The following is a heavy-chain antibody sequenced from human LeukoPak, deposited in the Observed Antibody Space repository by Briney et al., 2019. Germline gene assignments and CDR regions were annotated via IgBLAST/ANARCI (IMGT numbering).Heavy chain of an antibody. CDR1: GFTFSSYG. Sequence: HPGGSLRHSCAASGFTFSSYGMHWVRQAPGKGLEWVSYISSSGSTIYYADSVKGRFTISRDNAKNSLYLQMNSLRAEDTAVYYCARETDSTLFDYWGQGTLVTVSS. D-gene: IGHD2-2*01. V-gene: IGHV3-48*04. CDR3: ARETDSTLFDY. CDR2: ISSSGSTI. J-gene: IGHJ4*02.